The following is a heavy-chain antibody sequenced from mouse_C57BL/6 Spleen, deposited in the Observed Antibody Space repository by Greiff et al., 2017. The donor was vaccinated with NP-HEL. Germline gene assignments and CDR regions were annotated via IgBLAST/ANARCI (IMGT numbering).Heavy chain of an antibody. CDR1: GYAFSSSW. J-gene: IGHJ3*01. V-gene: IGHV1-82*01. CDR3: ARDSSGYVAY. CDR2: IYPGDGDT. D-gene: IGHD3-2*02. Sequence: QVQLLQSGPELVQPGASVKISCKASGYAFSSSWMNWVQQTPGKGLEWIARIYPGDGDTNYNGTFKGKATLTADKSTSTAYLQLSSLTSEDSAVYFCARDSSGYVAYWGQGTLVTVSA.